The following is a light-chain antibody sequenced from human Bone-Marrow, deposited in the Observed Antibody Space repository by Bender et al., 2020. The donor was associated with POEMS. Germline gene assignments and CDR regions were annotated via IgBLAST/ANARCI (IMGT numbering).Light chain of an antibody. CDR1: IGGNA. Sequence: IGGNAVNWWQQLPGTAPKLLIYGNDQRPSGVPDRFSGSKSGTSASLTISGLQAEDEADYYCSSYATNITPFFGGGTKLTVL. V-gene: IGLV1-44*01. CDR3: SSYATNITPF. CDR2: GND. J-gene: IGLJ2*01.